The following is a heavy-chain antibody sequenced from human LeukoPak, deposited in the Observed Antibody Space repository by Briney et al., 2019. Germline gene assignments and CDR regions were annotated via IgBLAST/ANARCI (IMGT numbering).Heavy chain of an antibody. CDR2: ISYDGSNK. CDR1: GFTFSSYA. Sequence: PGRSLRLSCAASGFTFSSYAMHWVRQAPGKGLEWAAVISYDGSNKYYADSVKGRFTISRDNAKNSLYLQMNSLRAEDTAVYYCARDTNQYSRFDYWGQGTLVTVSS. CDR3: ARDTNQYSRFDY. D-gene: IGHD6-6*01. V-gene: IGHV3-30-3*01. J-gene: IGHJ4*02.